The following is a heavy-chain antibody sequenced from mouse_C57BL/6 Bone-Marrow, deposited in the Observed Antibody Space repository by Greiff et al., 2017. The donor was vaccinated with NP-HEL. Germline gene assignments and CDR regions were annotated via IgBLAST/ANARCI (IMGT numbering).Heavy chain of an antibody. Sequence: EVKLQESGPGLVKPSQSLSLTCSVTGYSITSGYYWNWIRQFPGNKLEWMGYISYDGSNNYNPSLKNRISITRDTSKNQFFLKLNSVTTEDTATYYCAREVITTVVDYWGQGTTLTVSS. CDR3: AREVITTVVDY. CDR2: ISYDGSN. D-gene: IGHD1-1*01. CDR1: GYSITSGYY. V-gene: IGHV3-6*01. J-gene: IGHJ2*01.